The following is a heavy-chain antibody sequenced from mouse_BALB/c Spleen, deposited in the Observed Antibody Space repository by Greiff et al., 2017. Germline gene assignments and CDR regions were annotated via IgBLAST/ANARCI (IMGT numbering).Heavy chain of an antibody. Sequence: EVQRVESGGGLVKPGGSLKLSCAVSGFSFSSYTMSWVRQTPGKRLEWVATISSGGSYTYYPDIVKGRFTISSDNAKNTLYLQMSSLKSEDTARYNCARVGDYFGSRYYLDYWGGGSTRTVSS. CDR2: ISSGGSYT. J-gene: IGHJ2*01. D-gene: IGHD1-1*01. CDR3: ARVGDYFGSRYYLDY. V-gene: IGHV5-6-4*01. CDR1: GFSFSSYT.